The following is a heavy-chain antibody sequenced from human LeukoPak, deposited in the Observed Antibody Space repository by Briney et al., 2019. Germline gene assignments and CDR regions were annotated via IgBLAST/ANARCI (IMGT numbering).Heavy chain of an antibody. D-gene: IGHD3-9*01. J-gene: IGHJ3*02. CDR1: GFTFSSYG. CDR2: IRYDGSNK. V-gene: IGHV3-30*02. Sequence: PGGSLRLSCAASGFTFSSYGMHWVRQAPGKGLEWVAFIRYDGSNKYYADSVKGRFTISRDNSKNTLYLQMNSLRAEDTAVYYCAKATEYYDILTDAFDIWGQGTMVTVSS. CDR3: AKATEYYDILTDAFDI.